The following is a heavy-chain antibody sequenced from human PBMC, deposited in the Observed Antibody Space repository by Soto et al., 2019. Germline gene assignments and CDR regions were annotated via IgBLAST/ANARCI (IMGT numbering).Heavy chain of an antibody. Sequence: SGFTVSSNYMSWVRQAPGKGLEWVSVIYSGGQKDYAEPVKGRFSISRDESKNTLYLEMDGLKIEDTAIYYCAWQGRGDHDVCNVWGRGTMVTVSS. CDR1: GFTVSSNY. CDR2: IYSGGQK. CDR3: AWQGRGDHDVCNV. D-gene: IGHD3-16*01. J-gene: IGHJ3*01. V-gene: IGHV3-66*01.